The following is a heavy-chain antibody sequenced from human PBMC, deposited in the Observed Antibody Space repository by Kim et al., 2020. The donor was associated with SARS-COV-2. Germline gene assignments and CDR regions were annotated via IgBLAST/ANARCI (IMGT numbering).Heavy chain of an antibody. CDR1: GFTFSSYW. J-gene: IGHJ3*02. CDR3: ARDNYYDSSGYQPEDAFDI. V-gene: IGHV3-7*01. Sequence: GGSLRLSCAASGFTFSSYWMSWVRQAPGKGLEWVANIKQDGSEKYYVDSVKGRFTISRENAKNSLYLQMNSLRAEDTAVYYCARDNYYDSSGYQPEDAFDIWGQGTMVTVSS. CDR2: IKQDGSEK. D-gene: IGHD3-22*01.